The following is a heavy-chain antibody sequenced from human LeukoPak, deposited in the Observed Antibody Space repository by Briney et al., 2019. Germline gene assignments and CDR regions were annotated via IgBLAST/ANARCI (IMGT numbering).Heavy chain of an antibody. Sequence: PGGSLRLSCAASGFTFSSYGMNWVRQAPGKGLEWVSAISGSGGSTYYADSVKGRFTISRDNSKNTLYLQMNSLRAEDTAVYYCANQEGGWYFDLWGRGTLVTVSS. CDR3: ANQEGGWYFDL. V-gene: IGHV3-23*01. CDR1: GFTFSSYG. CDR2: ISGSGGST. J-gene: IGHJ2*01.